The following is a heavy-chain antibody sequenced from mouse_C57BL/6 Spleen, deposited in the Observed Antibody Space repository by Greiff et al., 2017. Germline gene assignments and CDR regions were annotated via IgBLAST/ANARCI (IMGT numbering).Heavy chain of an antibody. Sequence: QVQLQQSGPGLVQPSQSLSITCTVSGFSLTSYGVHWVRQSPGKGLEWLGVIWRGGSTDYNAAFISRLSISKDNSKSQVFFKMNSLQADDTAIYYCARNYGRYAMDYGGQGTSVTVSS. J-gene: IGHJ4*01. CDR3: ARNYGRYAMDY. V-gene: IGHV2-2*01. D-gene: IGHD1-1*01. CDR1: GFSLTSYG. CDR2: IWRGGST.